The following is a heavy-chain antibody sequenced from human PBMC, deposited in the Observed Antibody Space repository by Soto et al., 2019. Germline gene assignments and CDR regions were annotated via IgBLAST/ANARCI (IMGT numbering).Heavy chain of an antibody. D-gene: IGHD5-18*01. Sequence: SETLSLTCAVYGGSFSGYYWSWIRQPPEKGPEWIGEINHSGSTNYNQSLKCRVTISVDSSKCHFSLNLRSVTAAATSVYHCARQGYSYAPDCSGQRTLGIFSS. CDR1: GGSFSGYY. V-gene: IGHV4-34*01. J-gene: IGHJ4*02. CDR2: INHSGST. CDR3: ARQGYSYAPDC.